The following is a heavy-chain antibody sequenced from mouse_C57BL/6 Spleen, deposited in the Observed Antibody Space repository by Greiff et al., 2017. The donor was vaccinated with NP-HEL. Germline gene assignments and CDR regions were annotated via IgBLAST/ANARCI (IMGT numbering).Heavy chain of an antibody. J-gene: IGHJ3*01. CDR3: VREVSAYRNYPAGFAY. Sequence: EVQLQESGGGLVQPKGSLKLSCAASGFTFNTYAMHWVRQAPGKGLEWVARIRSKSSNYATYYADSVKDRFTISRDDSQSMLYLQMNNLKTEDTAMYYCVREVSAYRNYPAGFAYWGQGTLVTVSA. V-gene: IGHV10-3*01. D-gene: IGHD2-1*01. CDR2: IRSKSSNYAT. CDR1: GFTFNTYA.